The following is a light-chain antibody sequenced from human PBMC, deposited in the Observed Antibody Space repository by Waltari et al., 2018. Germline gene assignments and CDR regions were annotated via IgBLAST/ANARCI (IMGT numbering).Light chain of an antibody. CDR3: QQRSTWPEVT. Sequence: EIVLTQSPATLSLSPGERATLPCRASQSVSSNLAGYQHTPGQTPSRLIYAASNRATGIPARFSGSGSGTDFTLTISSLEPEDFAVYYCQQRSTWPEVTFGPGTKVDIK. V-gene: IGKV3-11*01. CDR1: QSVSSN. CDR2: AAS. J-gene: IGKJ3*01.